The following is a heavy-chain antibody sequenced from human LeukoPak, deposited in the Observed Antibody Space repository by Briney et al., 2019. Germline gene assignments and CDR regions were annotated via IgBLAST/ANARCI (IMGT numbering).Heavy chain of an antibody. CDR3: ARVPAMIAKGPEGHAFDI. D-gene: IGHD3-22*01. CDR2: IIPIFGTA. J-gene: IGHJ3*02. CDR1: GYTLTELS. Sequence: GASVKVSCKVSGYTLTELSMHWVRQAPGQGLEWMGGIIPIFGTANYAQKFQGRVTITADESTSTAYMELSSLRSEDTAVYYCARVPAMIAKGPEGHAFDIWGQGTMVTVSS. V-gene: IGHV1-69*13.